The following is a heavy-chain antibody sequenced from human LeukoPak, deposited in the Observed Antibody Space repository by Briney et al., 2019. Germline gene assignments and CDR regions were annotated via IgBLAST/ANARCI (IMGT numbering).Heavy chain of an antibody. J-gene: IGHJ4*02. D-gene: IGHD2-21*02. CDR3: AKDGRPPAGRRATPDYYFDY. CDR2: ISYDGSNK. Sequence: GGSLRLSCAASGFTFSSYAMHWVRQAPGKGLEWVAVISYDGSNKYYADSVKGRFTISRDNSKNTLYLQMNSLRAEDTAVYYCAKDGRPPAGRRATPDYYFDYWGQGTLVTVSS. V-gene: IGHV3-30-3*01. CDR1: GFTFSSYA.